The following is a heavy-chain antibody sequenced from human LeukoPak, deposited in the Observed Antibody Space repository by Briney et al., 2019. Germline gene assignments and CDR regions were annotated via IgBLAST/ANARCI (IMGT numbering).Heavy chain of an antibody. CDR2: ITAYNDNT. CDR1: GYTFTSYG. Sequence: ASVKVSCKASGYTFTSYGISWVRQTPGQGLEWMGWITAYNDNTNYAQKLQGRVTMTKDTSTSTAYMELRRMRSDDAAVYYCARAVLWFGEPSHIDYWGQGTLVTASS. D-gene: IGHD3-10*01. V-gene: IGHV1-18*01. J-gene: IGHJ4*02. CDR3: ARAVLWFGEPSHIDY.